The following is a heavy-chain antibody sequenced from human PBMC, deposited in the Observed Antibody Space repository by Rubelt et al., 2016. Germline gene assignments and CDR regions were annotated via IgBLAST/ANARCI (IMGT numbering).Heavy chain of an antibody. D-gene: IGHD4-17*01. CDR3: AKPARLDYGINAEYFQH. Sequence: QVQLVESGGGVVQPGGSLRLSCAASGFTFSSYGMHWVRQAPGKGLEWVAFIRYDGSNKYYADSVKGRLNISRENSKNTLYLQMNSLRAEDTAVYYCAKPARLDYGINAEYFQHWGQGTLVTVSS. CDR2: IRYDGSNK. J-gene: IGHJ1*01. V-gene: IGHV3-30*02. CDR1: GFTFSSYG.